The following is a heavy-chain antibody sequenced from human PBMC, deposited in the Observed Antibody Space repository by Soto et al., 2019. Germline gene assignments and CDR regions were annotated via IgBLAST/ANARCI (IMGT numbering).Heavy chain of an antibody. CDR1: GGTFSSYA. J-gene: IGHJ4*02. D-gene: IGHD6-13*01. V-gene: IGHV1-69*13. CDR2: IIPIFGTA. CDR3: ASVVGIAARHY. Sequence: GASVKVSCKASGGTFSSYAISWVRQAPGQGLEWMGGIIPIFGTANYAQKFQGRVTITADESTSTAYMELSSLRSEDTAVYYCASVVGIAARHYRGQGTLVTVSS.